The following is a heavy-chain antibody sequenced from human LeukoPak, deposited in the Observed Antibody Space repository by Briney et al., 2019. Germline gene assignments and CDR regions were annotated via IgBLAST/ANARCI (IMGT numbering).Heavy chain of an antibody. D-gene: IGHD6-19*01. CDR3: AGSIAVAGTHAFDI. Sequence: GASVKVSCKASGYTFTSYGISWVRQAPGQGLEWMGWISAYNGNTNYAQKLQGRVTMTTDTSTSTACMELRSLRSDDTAVYYCAGSIAVAGTHAFDIWGQGTMVTVSS. V-gene: IGHV1-18*01. CDR2: ISAYNGNT. J-gene: IGHJ3*02. CDR1: GYTFTSYG.